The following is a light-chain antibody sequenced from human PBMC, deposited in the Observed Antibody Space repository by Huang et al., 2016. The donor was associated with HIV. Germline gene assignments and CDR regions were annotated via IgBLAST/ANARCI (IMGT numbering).Light chain of an antibody. J-gene: IGKJ4*01. CDR2: GAS. CDR3: QQYNNWPVT. Sequence: EKVMAQSPGTLSVSPGERATLSCRASDSVSTNVAWYQQRPGKAPRLLIYGASARANGIPARFSGSGSGTEFALTISSMQSEDFAVYYCQQYNNWPVTFGGGTKVEIK. CDR1: DSVSTN. V-gene: IGKV3-15*01.